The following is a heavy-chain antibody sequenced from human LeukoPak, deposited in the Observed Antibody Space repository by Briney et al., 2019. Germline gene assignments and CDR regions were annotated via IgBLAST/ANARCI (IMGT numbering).Heavy chain of an antibody. CDR1: GGSFSGYY. CDR2: INHSGST. J-gene: IGHJ4*02. V-gene: IGHV4-34*01. Sequence: TSETLSLTCAVYGGSFSGYYWSWIRQPPGKGLEWIGEINHSGSTNYNPSLKSRVTISVDMSKNQFSLKLSSVTAADTAVYYCAREGMEYAGATIYFDYWGQGTLVTVSS. CDR3: AREGMEYAGATIYFDY. D-gene: IGHD1-26*01.